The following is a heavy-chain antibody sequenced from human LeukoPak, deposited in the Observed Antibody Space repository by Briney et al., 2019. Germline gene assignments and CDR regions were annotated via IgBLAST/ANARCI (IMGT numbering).Heavy chain of an antibody. V-gene: IGHV3-11*04. Sequence: GGSLRLSCAASGFTFSDYHMSWIPRQAPGKGLEWVSYISSSGTPIYYADSVKGRFTISRDNAKNSLYLQMNSLRAEDTAVYYCARSGAGSYYDTSGYPYYFDYWGQGTLVTVSS. CDR3: ARSGAGSYYDTSGYPYYFDY. J-gene: IGHJ4*02. CDR2: ISSSGTPI. D-gene: IGHD3-22*01. CDR1: GFTFSDYH.